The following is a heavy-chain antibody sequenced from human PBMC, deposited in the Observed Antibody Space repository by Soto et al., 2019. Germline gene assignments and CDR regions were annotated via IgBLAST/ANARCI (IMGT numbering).Heavy chain of an antibody. CDR2: IIPIFGTA. J-gene: IGHJ5*02. Sequence: SVKVSCKASGGTFSMYAISCVLQAPVRGRDWMGGIIPIFGTANYAQKFQGRVTITADESTSTAYMELSSLRFEDTAVYYCARAIVGPTTTGWLDPWGQGTRVTVS. V-gene: IGHV1-69*13. CDR1: GGTFSMYA. CDR3: ARAIVGPTTTGWLDP. D-gene: IGHD1-26*01.